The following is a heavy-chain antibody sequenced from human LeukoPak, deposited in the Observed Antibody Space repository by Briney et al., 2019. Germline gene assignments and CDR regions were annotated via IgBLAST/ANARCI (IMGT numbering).Heavy chain of an antibody. Sequence: SETLCLTCNVPGDSISSSSYYWGWIRQPPGKGLGWIGSIYYSGSTYYNPSLKSRVTISVDTSKNQFSLKLSSVTAADTAVYYCARSPNIAAAFDYWGQGTLVTVSS. CDR3: ARSPNIAAAFDY. J-gene: IGHJ4*02. CDR1: GDSISSSSYY. D-gene: IGHD6-13*01. CDR2: IYYSGST. V-gene: IGHV4-39*07.